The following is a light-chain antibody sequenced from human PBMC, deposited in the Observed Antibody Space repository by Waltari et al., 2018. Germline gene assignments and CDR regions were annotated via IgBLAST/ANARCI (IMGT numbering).Light chain of an antibody. CDR1: SSDVGSYNL. CDR2: EVS. J-gene: IGLJ2*01. V-gene: IGLV2-23*02. CDR3: CSYAGSSTYVV. Sequence: QSALTQPASVSGSPGQSITISCTGTSSDVGSYNLVSWYQQHPGKAPKLMIYEVSKRPSGVSNRVSGAKSGNTASLTISGLQAEDEADYYGCSYAGSSTYVVFGGGTKLTVL.